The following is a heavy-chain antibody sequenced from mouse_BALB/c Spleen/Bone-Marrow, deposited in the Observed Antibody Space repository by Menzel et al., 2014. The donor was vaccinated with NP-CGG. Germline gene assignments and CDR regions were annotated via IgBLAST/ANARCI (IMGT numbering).Heavy chain of an antibody. D-gene: IGHD1-1*01. J-gene: IGHJ3*01. V-gene: IGHV14-3*02. CDR2: IDPANGNT. CDR3: ASYYYGRSSFAC. CDR1: GFNIXDTY. Sequence: VQLKESGAELVKPGASVKLSCTASGFNIXDTYIHWVKQRPEQGLEWIGRIDPANGNTKYDPKFQGKATIITDTSSNTAYLQLSSLTSEDTAFYYCASYYYGRSSFACWGQGTLVTVSA.